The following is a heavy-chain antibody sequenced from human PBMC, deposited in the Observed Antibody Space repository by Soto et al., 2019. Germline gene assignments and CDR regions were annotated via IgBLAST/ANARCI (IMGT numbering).Heavy chain of an antibody. J-gene: IGHJ4*02. CDR2: IYHSGST. D-gene: IGHD3-22*01. V-gene: IGHV4-30-2*01. CDR1: GGSISSGGYS. CDR3: ARSNLRPNYDSSGYSSYYFDY. Sequence: PSEPLSLTNAVSGGSISSGGYSWSWIRQPPGKGLEWIGYIYHSGSTYYNPSLKSRVTISVDRSKNQFSLKLSSVTAADTAVYYCARSNLRPNYDSSGYSSYYFDYWGQGTLVTVSS.